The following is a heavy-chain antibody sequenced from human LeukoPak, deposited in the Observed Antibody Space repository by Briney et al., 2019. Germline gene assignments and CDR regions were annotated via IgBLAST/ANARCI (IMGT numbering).Heavy chain of an antibody. CDR1: GGSISSGGYY. Sequence: SQTLSLTCTVSGGSISSGGYYWSWIRQHPGKGLEWIGYIYYSGSTYYNPSLKSRVTISVDTSKNQFSLKLSSVTAADTAVYYCAASHTLWFGELLGRFDPWGQGTLVTVSS. CDR3: AASHTLWFGELLGRFDP. J-gene: IGHJ5*02. D-gene: IGHD3-10*01. V-gene: IGHV4-31*03. CDR2: IYYSGST.